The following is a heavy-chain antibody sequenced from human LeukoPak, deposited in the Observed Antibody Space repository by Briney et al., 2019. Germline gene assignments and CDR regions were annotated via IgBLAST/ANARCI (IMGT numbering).Heavy chain of an antibody. J-gene: IGHJ4*02. Sequence: SETLSLSCTVSGGSISGYYWSWIRQPPGKGLEWIGYIFYSGSTNYNPSLKSRVTISVDTSKNPFSLKLSSVTAADTAVYYCARGEWDLLFDYWGQGTLVTVSS. CDR3: ARGEWDLLFDY. V-gene: IGHV4-59*01. CDR2: IFYSGST. D-gene: IGHD1-26*01. CDR1: GGSISGYY.